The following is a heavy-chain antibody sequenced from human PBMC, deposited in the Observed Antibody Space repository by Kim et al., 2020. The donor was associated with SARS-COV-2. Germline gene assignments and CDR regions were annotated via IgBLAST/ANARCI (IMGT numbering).Heavy chain of an antibody. V-gene: IGHV3-23*01. Sequence: GGSLRLSCVASGITSSTDAMSWVRQAPGKGLEWVSAISGNSGTTKYAGSVKGRFTISRDNAKNTLYLQMNSLRAEDTAIYYCAREPYYTNYVFDYWGQGTLPTVPS. J-gene: IGHJ4*02. CDR2: ISGNSGTT. CDR3: AREPYYTNYVFDY. CDR1: GITSSTDA. D-gene: IGHD3-3*01.